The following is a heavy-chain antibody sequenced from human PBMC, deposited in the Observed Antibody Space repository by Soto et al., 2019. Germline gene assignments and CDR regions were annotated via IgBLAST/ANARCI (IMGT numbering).Heavy chain of an antibody. J-gene: IGHJ5*02. V-gene: IGHV2-5*02. CDR3: AQVGSSSWFEP. CDR2: IYWDDDK. D-gene: IGHD6-6*01. CDR1: GFSLSISGVG. Sequence: QITLKESGPTLVKPTQTLTLTCNFSGFSLSISGVGVGCIRQPPGKAREWLALIYWDDDKRYSPSLKSRLTITKDPSKNQVVLTMTHMDPVDTATYYCAQVGSSSWFEPWGQGTLVTVSS.